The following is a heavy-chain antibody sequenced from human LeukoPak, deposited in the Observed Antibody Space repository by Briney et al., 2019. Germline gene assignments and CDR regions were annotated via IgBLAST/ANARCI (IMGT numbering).Heavy chain of an antibody. CDR3: ARPYYYDSSGYYWAAFDI. CDR1: GGSFSGYY. J-gene: IGHJ3*02. CDR2: INHSGST. Sequence: SETLSLTCAVYGGSFSGYYWSWIRQPPGKGLEWIGEINHSGSTNYNPSLKSRVTISVDTSKNQFSPKLSSVTAADTAVYYCARPYYYDSSGYYWAAFDIWGQGTMVTVSS. V-gene: IGHV4-34*01. D-gene: IGHD3-22*01.